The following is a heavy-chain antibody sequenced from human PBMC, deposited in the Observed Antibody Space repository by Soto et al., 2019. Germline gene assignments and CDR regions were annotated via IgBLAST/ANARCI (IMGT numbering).Heavy chain of an antibody. D-gene: IGHD1-26*01. CDR3: ASDRFRGTYYLRGVTYFFEE. V-gene: IGHV1-69*13. CDR1: GGTFSSYA. CDR2: IIPIFGTA. Sequence: AASVKVSCKASGGTFSSYAISWVRQAPGQGLEWMGGIIPIFGTANYAQKFQGRVTITADESTSTAYMELSSLRSEDTAVYYCASDRFRGTYYLRGVTYFFEEWGQGAPVTVSS. J-gene: IGHJ4*02.